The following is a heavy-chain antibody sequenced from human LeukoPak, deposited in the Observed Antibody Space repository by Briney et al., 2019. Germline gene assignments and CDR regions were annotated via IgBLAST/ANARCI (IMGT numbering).Heavy chain of an antibody. Sequence: SGGSLRLSCAASGFTFSSYGMHWVRQAPGKGLEWVAVIWYDGSNKYYADSVKGRFTISRDNSKNTLYLQMNSLRAEDTAVYYCARDPFPFYGSGSYVDYWGQGTLVTISS. V-gene: IGHV3-33*01. CDR1: GFTFSSYG. D-gene: IGHD3-10*01. J-gene: IGHJ4*02. CDR3: ARDPFPFYGSGSYVDY. CDR2: IWYDGSNK.